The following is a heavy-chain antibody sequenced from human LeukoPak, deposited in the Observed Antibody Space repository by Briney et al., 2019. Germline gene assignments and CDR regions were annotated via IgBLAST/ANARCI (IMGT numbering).Heavy chain of an antibody. CDR1: GGSISSGSYY. J-gene: IGHJ4*02. Sequence: SSQTLSLTXTVSGGSISSGSYYWSGIRQPAGKGLEWIGRIYTSGSTNYNPSLKRRVTISLDTSKNQFSLKLSSVTAADTAVYYCARGSRWSGYYRFDYWGQGTLVTVSS. CDR3: ARGSRWSGYYRFDY. D-gene: IGHD3-3*01. CDR2: IYTSGST. V-gene: IGHV4-61*02.